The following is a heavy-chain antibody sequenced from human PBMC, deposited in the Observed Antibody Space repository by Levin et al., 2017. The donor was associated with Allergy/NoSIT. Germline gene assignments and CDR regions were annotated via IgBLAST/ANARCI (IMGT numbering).Heavy chain of an antibody. CDR3: ARGIGDYVDY. CDR1: GFTFSSYA. D-gene: IGHD4-17*01. CDR2: ISYDGSNK. J-gene: IGHJ4*02. V-gene: IGHV3-30*04. Sequence: LSLTCAASGFTFSSYAMHWVRQAPGKGLEWVAVISYDGSNKYYADSVKGRFTISRDNSKNTLYLQMNSLRAEDTAVYYCARGIGDYVDYWGQGTLVTVSS.